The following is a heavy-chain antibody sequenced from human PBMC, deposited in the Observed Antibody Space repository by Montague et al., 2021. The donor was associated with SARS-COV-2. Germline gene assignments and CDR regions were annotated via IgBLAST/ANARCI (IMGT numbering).Heavy chain of an antibody. CDR2: IFHSGIT. J-gene: IGHJ5*02. CDR1: GGSISSYY. Sequence: SETLSLTCSVSGGSISSYYWSWIRQSPGKGLKWIGYIFHSGITDYNPSLKSRVTISVDMSKNQFSLQLNSVTAADSAVYYCARTECNWNDWFDPWGQGTLVTVSS. D-gene: IGHD1-20*01. V-gene: IGHV4-59*13. CDR3: ARTECNWNDWFDP.